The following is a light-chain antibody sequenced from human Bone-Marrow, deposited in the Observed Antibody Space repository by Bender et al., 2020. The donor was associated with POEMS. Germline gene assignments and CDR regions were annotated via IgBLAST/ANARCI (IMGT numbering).Light chain of an antibody. J-gene: IGLJ2*01. CDR1: SSNIGNNY. CDR2: NNK. Sequence: QSVLTQPPSASGTPGQRVTISCSGDSSNIGNNYVYWFQQLPGTAPTLFIYNNKNRPSGVPDRFSASKSGASASLAISGLRSEDEAHYYCATGNDSLEVIFGGGTKLTVL. V-gene: IGLV1-47*01. CDR3: ATGNDSLEVI.